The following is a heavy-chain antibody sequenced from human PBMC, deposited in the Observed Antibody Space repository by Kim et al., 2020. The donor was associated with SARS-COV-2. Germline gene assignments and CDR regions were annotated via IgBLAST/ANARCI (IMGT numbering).Heavy chain of an antibody. CDR1: GGTFSNYA. D-gene: IGHD5-18*01. CDR2: IIPMLGKP. J-gene: IGHJ4*02. V-gene: IGHV1-69*13. Sequence: SVKVSCKASGGTFSNYAFGWVRQAPGQGLEWMGGIIPMLGKPNYAENFQGRVTITADEFTSTAYMELSSLRSEDTAIYYCARTRDTSAREARWRQSFFINEYYFDFWGQGTLVTVSS. CDR3: ARTRDTSAREARWRQSFFINEYYFDF.